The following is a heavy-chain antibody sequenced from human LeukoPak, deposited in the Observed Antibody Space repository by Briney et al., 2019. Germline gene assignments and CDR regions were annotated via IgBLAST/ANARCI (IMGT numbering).Heavy chain of an antibody. V-gene: IGHV3-21*01. CDR2: ISSSSSYI. CDR3: ARLIGPIAVAGYLDY. J-gene: IGHJ4*02. Sequence: PGGSLRLSCAASGFTFSSYSMNWVRQAPGKGLEWVSSISSSSSYIYYADSVKGRFTISRDNAKNSLYLQMNSLRAEDTAVYYCARLIGPIAVAGYLDYWGQGTLVTVSS. CDR1: GFTFSSYS. D-gene: IGHD6-19*01.